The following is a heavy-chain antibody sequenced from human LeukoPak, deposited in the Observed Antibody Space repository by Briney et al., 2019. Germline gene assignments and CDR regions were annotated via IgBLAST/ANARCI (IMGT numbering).Heavy chain of an antibody. CDR2: IYSGGST. D-gene: IGHD3-3*01. CDR1: GFTFSSYA. J-gene: IGHJ4*02. V-gene: IGHV3-53*01. Sequence: GGSLRLSCAASGFTFSSYAMSWVRQAPGKGLEWVSVIYSGGSTYYADSVKGRFTISRDNSKNTLYLQMNSLRAEDTAVYYCARDFGAIGSFDYWGQGTLVTVSS. CDR3: ARDFGAIGSFDY.